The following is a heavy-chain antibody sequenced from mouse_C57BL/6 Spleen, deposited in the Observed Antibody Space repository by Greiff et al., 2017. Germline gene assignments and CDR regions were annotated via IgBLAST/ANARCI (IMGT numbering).Heavy chain of an antibody. CDR3: ARDLLLRYSFDY. D-gene: IGHD1-1*01. CDR1: GYTFTSYW. CDR2: INPSSGYT. Sequence: VQRVESGAELAKPGASVKLSCKASGYTFTSYWMHWVKQRPGQGLEWIGYINPSSGYTKYNQKFKDKATLTADKSSSTAYMQLRSLTYEDSAVYYCARDLLLRYSFDYWGQGTTLTVSS. J-gene: IGHJ2*01. V-gene: IGHV1-7*01.